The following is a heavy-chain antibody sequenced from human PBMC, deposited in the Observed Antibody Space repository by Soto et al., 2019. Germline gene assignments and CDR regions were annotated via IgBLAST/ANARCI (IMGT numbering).Heavy chain of an antibody. D-gene: IGHD6-13*01. Sequence: GGSLRLSCSASGFTFSSYNMIWVRQAPGEGLEWISFIHSGSSSIYYAASVQGRLTISRDNAKNSLFLQMNSLRVEDTGVYYCARAFAGTASSDYWGQGALVTVSS. CDR2: IHSGSSSI. J-gene: IGHJ4*02. CDR1: GFTFSSYN. V-gene: IGHV3-21*06. CDR3: ARAFAGTASSDY.